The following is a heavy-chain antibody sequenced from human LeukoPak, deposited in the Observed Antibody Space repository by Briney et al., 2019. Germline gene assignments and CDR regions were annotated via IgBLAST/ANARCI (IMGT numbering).Heavy chain of an antibody. V-gene: IGHV4-59*01. D-gene: IGHD2-15*01. J-gene: IGHJ4*02. CDR3: ARDPLGYCSGGSCYSGYFDY. CDR1: GGSISSYY. CDR2: IYYSGST. Sequence: SETLSLPCTVSGGSISSYYWSWIRQPPGKGLEWIGYIYYSGSTNYNPSLKSRVTISVDTSKNQFSLKLSSVTAADTAVYYCARDPLGYCSGGSCYSGYFDYWGQGTLVTVSS.